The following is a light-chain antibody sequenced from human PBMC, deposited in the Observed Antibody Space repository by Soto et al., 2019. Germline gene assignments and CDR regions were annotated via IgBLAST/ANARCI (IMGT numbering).Light chain of an antibody. Sequence: DIVMTQYPDSLAVSLGERATINCKSSQSVLYSSNNKNYLAWYQQKPGQPPKLLIYWASTRESGVPDRFSGSGSGTDFTLTISSLQAEDVAVYYCQQYYGPPYTFGQGTTLEI. V-gene: IGKV4-1*01. CDR2: WAS. CDR3: QQYYGPPYT. CDR1: QSVLYSSNNKNY. J-gene: IGKJ2*01.